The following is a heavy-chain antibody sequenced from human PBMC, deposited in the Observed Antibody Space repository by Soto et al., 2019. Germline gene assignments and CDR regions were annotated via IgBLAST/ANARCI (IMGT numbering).Heavy chain of an antibody. V-gene: IGHV4-31*03. D-gene: IGHD3-16*01. CDR1: GGSIGSGDYY. CDR3: AVAYDYDATKNDGFDI. CDR2: IYANGDT. Sequence: QVQLQESGPGLVKPSQTLSLTCTVSGGSIGSGDYYWTWIRHHPGRGLEWIGYIYANGDTYYNPSLKSRVTISADTSKNQFSLRLSSVTAADSAVYYCAVAYDYDATKNDGFDIWGQGTLVTVSS. J-gene: IGHJ3*02.